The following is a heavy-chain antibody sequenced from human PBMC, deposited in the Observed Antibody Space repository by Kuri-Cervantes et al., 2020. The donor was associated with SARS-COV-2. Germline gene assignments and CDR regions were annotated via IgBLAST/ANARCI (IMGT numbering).Heavy chain of an antibody. Sequence: GGSLRLSCSASGFTFSNYDMTWVRQAPGKGLEWVSTISNTGGRTYYADSVKGRFTISRDNAKNSLYLQMNSLRAEDTAVYYCARTDFWSGYYVDYWGQGTLVTVSS. CDR1: GFTFSNYD. D-gene: IGHD3-3*01. J-gene: IGHJ4*02. CDR2: ISNTGGRT. V-gene: IGHV3-23*01. CDR3: ARTDFWSGYYVDY.